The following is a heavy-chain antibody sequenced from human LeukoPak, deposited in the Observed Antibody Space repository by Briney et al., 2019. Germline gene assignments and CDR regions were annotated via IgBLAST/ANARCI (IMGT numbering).Heavy chain of an antibody. V-gene: IGHV3-48*01. D-gene: IGHD2-2*02. J-gene: IGHJ6*02. CDR3: ARDLGCSSSSCYSGDYYGMDV. CDR1: GFTFSSYS. CDR2: ISSSSSTI. Sequence: GGSLRLSCAASGFTFSSYSMNWVRQAPGKGLEWVSYISSSSSTIYFADSMKGRFTISRDNAKNALYLQMNSLRAEDTAVYFCARDLGCSSSSCYSGDYYGMDVWGQGTTVTVSS.